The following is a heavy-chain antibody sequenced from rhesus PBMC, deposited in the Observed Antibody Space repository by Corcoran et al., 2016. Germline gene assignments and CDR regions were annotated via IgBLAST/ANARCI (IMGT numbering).Heavy chain of an antibody. J-gene: IGHJ6*01. CDR3: ARRWMADYYGLEY. Sequence: QVQLQDSGPGLVKPSEALSLTCSGSGGSISGYYWNWIRQSPEKGLEWIGNIYGEGSPPTVSPSPKIGVTLSVDTSKTQLSRKLRSVTAADTAVYFCARRWMADYYGLEYWGQGVVVTVSS. CDR1: GGSISGYY. D-gene: IGHD6-37*01. V-gene: IGHV4S11*01. CDR2: IYGEGSPP.